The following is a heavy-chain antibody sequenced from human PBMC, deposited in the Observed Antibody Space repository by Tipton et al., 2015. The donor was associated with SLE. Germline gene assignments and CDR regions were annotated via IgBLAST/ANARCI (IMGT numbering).Heavy chain of an antibody. CDR3: ARERSSTSLYYMDV. CDR1: SSYS. J-gene: IGHJ6*03. D-gene: IGHD2-2*01. Sequence: SSYSMNWVRQAPGKGLEWIGSIYYSGSTYYNPSLKSRVTISVDTSKNQFSLKLSSVTAADTAVYYCARERSSTSLYYMDVWGKGTTVTVSS. CDR2: IYYSGST. V-gene: IGHV4-39*07.